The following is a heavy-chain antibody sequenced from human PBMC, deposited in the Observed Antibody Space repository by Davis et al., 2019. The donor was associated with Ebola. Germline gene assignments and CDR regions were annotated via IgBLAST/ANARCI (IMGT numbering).Heavy chain of an antibody. V-gene: IGHV3-48*02. CDR2: ISSSSSTI. Sequence: PGGSLRLSCAASGFTFTLSIMNWVRQAPGKGLEWVSYISSSSSTIYYADSVKGRFTISSDNAKNSLYLQMNSLRDEDTAVYFCARAGVNSYDSSGYYYDYWGQGTLVTVSS. J-gene: IGHJ4*02. CDR1: GFTFTLSI. D-gene: IGHD3-22*01. CDR3: ARAGVNSYDSSGYYYDY.